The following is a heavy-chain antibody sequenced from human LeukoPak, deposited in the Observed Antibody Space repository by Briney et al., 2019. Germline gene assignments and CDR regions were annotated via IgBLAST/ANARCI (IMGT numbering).Heavy chain of an antibody. J-gene: IGHJ4*02. CDR2: IYYSGST. V-gene: IGHV4-59*01. CDR1: GGSISSYY. D-gene: IGHD3-22*01. Sequence: SETLSLTCTVSGGSISSYYWSWIRQPPGKGLEWIGYIYYSGSTNYNPSLKSRVTISVDTSKNQFSLKLSSVTAADTAVYYCAXXXXXXSGYYYPVDYWGQGTLVTVSS. CDR3: AXXXXXXSGYYYPVDY.